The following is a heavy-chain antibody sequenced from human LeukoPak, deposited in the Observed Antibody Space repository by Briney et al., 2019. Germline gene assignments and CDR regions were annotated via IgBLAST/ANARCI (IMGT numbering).Heavy chain of an antibody. D-gene: IGHD6-13*01. CDR3: ARAQQLVFGAFDI. CDR1: GYTFTSYY. V-gene: IGHV1-46*03. Sequence: ASVKVSCKASGYTFTSYYMHWVRQAPGQGLEWMGIINPSGGSTSYAQKFQGRVTMTRDTSTSTVYMELGSLRSEDTAVYYCARAQQLVFGAFDIWGQGTMVTVSS. J-gene: IGHJ3*02. CDR2: INPSGGST.